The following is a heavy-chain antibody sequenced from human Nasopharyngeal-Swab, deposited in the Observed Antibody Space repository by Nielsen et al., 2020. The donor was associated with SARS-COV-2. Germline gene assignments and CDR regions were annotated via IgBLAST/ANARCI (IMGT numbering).Heavy chain of an antibody. CDR3: AKEGGLVESNGWYYFDY. J-gene: IGHJ4*02. D-gene: IGHD6-19*01. V-gene: IGHV3-43*01. Sequence: GGSLRLSCAASEFTFDDYTMHWVRQAPGKGLEWVALIMWDGGTTYYADSVKGRFTISRDNSKNSLSLQMNSLTTEDTAMYYCAKEGGLVESNGWYYFDYWGQGTLVTVSS. CDR2: IMWDGGTT. CDR1: EFTFDDYT.